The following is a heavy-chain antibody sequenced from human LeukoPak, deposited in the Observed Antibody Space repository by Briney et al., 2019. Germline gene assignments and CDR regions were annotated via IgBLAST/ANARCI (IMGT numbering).Heavy chain of an antibody. V-gene: IGHV1-69*05. J-gene: IGHJ3*01. CDR2: IIPIFGTA. CDR1: GGTFSGYA. D-gene: IGHD3-22*01. Sequence: SVKVSCKASGGTFSGYAISWVRQAPGQGLEWMGGIIPIFGTANYAQKFQGRVTITTDESTSTAYMELSSLRSEDSAVYYCAREGGSITMIVDDAFDVWGQGTMVTASS. CDR3: AREGGSITMIVDDAFDV.